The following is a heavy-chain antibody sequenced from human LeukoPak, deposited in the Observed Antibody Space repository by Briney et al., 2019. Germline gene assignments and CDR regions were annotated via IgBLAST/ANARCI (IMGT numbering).Heavy chain of an antibody. V-gene: IGHV1-8*01. D-gene: IGHD2-15*01. J-gene: IGHJ4*02. CDR2: VNPNSGHT. Sequence: ASVKVSCKASGYTFTSYDINWVRQATGQGLEWMGWVNPNSGHTGYAQKFQGRVTMTRSTSISTAYMELSSLISEDTAVYYGARGAPGSYCSGGSCPCFDYWGQGTLVSVSS. CDR3: ARGAPGSYCSGGSCPCFDY. CDR1: GYTFTSYD.